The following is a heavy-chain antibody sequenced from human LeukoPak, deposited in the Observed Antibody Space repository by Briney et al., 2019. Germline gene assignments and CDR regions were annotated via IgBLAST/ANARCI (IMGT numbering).Heavy chain of an antibody. Sequence: GGSLRLSCAASGFTFSSYAMSWVRQAPGKGLEGFSTINDSGGNTYSADSVKGRFTVSKDNSKNTLYLQMSSLRAEDTAVYYCARHSVSPEYDFWGQGTLVTVSS. CDR3: ARHSVSPEYDF. CDR1: GFTFSSYA. CDR2: INDSGGNT. V-gene: IGHV3-23*01. J-gene: IGHJ4*02. D-gene: IGHD2/OR15-2a*01.